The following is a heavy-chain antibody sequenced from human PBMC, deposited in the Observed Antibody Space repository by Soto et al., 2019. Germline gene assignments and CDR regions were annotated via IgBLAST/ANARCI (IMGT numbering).Heavy chain of an antibody. V-gene: IGHV4-34*01. CDR1: GGSFSGYY. CDR3: ARGRRYDFWSGPFGSYGMDV. J-gene: IGHJ6*02. D-gene: IGHD3-3*01. Sequence: SETLSLTCAVYGGSFSGYYWSWIRQPPGKGLEWIGEINHSGSTNYNPSLKSRVTISVDTSKNQFSLKLSSVTAADTAVYYCARGRRYDFWSGPFGSYGMDVWGQGTTVTVSS. CDR2: INHSGST.